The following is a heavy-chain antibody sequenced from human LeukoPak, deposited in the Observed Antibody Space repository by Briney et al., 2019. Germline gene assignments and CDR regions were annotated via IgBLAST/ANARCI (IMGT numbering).Heavy chain of an antibody. D-gene: IGHD6-13*01. CDR2: INPSGGST. CDR3: ARMGGIAAAGEDY. Sequence: ASVKVSCKASGYTFTSYGISWVRQAPGQGLEWMGIINPSGGSTSYAQKFQGRVTMTRDTSTSTVYMELSSLRSEDTAVYYCARMGGIAAAGEDYWGQGTLATVSS. CDR1: GYTFTSYG. V-gene: IGHV1-46*01. J-gene: IGHJ4*02.